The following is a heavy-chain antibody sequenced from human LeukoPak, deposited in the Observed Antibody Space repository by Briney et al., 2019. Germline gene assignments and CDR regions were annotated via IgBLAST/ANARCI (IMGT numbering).Heavy chain of an antibody. CDR2: ISYDGSNK. CDR3: ARGHYGSGSWTSDY. J-gene: IGHJ4*02. V-gene: IGHV3-30-3*01. D-gene: IGHD3-10*01. CDR1: GFTFSSYA. Sequence: GGSLRLSCAASGFTFSSYAMHWVRQAPGKGLEWVAVISYDGSNKYYADSVKGRFTISRDNSKNTLYLQMNSLRAEDTAVYYCARGHYGSGSWTSDYWGQGTLVTVSS.